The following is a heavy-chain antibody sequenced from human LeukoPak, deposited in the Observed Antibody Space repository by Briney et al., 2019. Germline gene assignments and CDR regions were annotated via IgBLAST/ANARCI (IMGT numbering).Heavy chain of an antibody. CDR2: ITSSSSYI. J-gene: IGHJ4*02. CDR3: ARDRDYYDSSGYYGDFDY. D-gene: IGHD3-22*01. CDR1: GFTFSSYS. V-gene: IGHV3-21*01. Sequence: PGGSLRLSCAASGFTFSSYSMNWVRQAPGKGLEWVSSITSSSSYIYYPDSVKGRFTISRDNAKNSLYLQMDSLRAENTAVYYCARDRDYYDSSGYYGDFDYWGQGTLVTVSS.